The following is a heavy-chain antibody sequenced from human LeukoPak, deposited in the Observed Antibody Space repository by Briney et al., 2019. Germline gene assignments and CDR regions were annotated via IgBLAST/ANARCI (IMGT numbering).Heavy chain of an antibody. CDR1: GFTFSSYG. Sequence: PGGSLRLSCAASGFTFSSYGMSWVRQAPGKGLEWVSAISGSGGSTHYADSVKGRFTTSRDNSKNTLYLQMNSLRAEDTAVYYCAKEYDSSGYYYAFDIWGQGTMVTVSS. CDR2: ISGSGGST. J-gene: IGHJ3*02. V-gene: IGHV3-23*01. D-gene: IGHD3-22*01. CDR3: AKEYDSSGYYYAFDI.